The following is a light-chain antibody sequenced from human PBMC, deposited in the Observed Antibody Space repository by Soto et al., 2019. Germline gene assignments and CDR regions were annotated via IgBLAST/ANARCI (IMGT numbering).Light chain of an antibody. CDR2: GSS. CDR1: QSVTSNY. CDR3: QQFSSYPLT. V-gene: IGKV3-20*01. Sequence: EIVLTQSPGTLSLSPGERATLSCGASQSVTSNYLALYQQKPGQAPRLLIYGSSTRATGIPDRFTGRGSGTEFTLRLRRLQSEDFALYYCQQFSSYPLTFGGRTRVDI. J-gene: IGKJ4*01.